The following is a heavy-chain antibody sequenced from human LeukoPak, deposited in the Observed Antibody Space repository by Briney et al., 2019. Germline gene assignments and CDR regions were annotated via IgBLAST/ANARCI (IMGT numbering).Heavy chain of an antibody. J-gene: IGHJ5*02. V-gene: IGHV1-2*02. D-gene: IGHD3-22*01. CDR3: ARAEGFLYDSSGYYSGFDP. CDR1: GYTFTGYY. CDR2: INPNSGGT. Sequence: ASVKVSCKASGYTFTGYYMHWVRQAPGQGLEWMGWINPNSGGTNYAQKFQGRVTMTRDTSTSTAYMELSRLRSDDTAVYYCARAEGFLYDSSGYYSGFDPWGQGTLVTVSS.